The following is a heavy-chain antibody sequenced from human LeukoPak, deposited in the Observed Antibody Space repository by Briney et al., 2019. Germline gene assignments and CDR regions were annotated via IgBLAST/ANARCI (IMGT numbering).Heavy chain of an antibody. J-gene: IGHJ6*03. CDR3: ARPRTVTTPYYYYMDV. V-gene: IGHV1-69*13. CDR1: GYTFTSYG. Sequence: SVKVSCKASGYTFTSYGISWVRQAPGQGLEWMGGIIPIFGTANYAQKFQGRVTITADESTSTAYMELSSLRSEDTAVYYCARPRTVTTPYYYYMDVWGKGTTVTVSS. CDR2: IIPIFGTA. D-gene: IGHD4-17*01.